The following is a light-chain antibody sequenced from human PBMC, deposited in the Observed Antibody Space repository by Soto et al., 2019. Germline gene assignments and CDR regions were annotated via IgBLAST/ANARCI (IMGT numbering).Light chain of an antibody. V-gene: IGLV1-47*01. J-gene: IGLJ3*02. CDR1: SSNVGSNY. CDR3: AAWDDSLSGWV. Sequence: QSVLTQPPSASGTPGQRVTISCSGSSSNVGSNYVYWYQQFPGTAPKLLIYTNNQRPSGVPDRFSGSKSGTSASLAISGLRSEGEADYYCAAWDDSLSGWVFGGGTQLAVL. CDR2: TNN.